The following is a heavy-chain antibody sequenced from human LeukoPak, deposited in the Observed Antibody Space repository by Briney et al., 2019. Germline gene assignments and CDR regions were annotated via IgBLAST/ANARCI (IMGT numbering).Heavy chain of an antibody. CDR3: ARDPRGNSVYVFDY. D-gene: IGHD5/OR15-5a*01. V-gene: IGHV1-46*01. CDR1: GYTFTNYY. CDR2: INPSGGST. Sequence: ASVKVSCKASGYTFTNYYMHWVRQAPGQGLDWMGFINPSGGSTRYAQNFQGRVTMTRDTSTSTIYMELSSLRSEDTVVYYCARDPRGNSVYVFDYWGQGTLVTVSS. J-gene: IGHJ4*02.